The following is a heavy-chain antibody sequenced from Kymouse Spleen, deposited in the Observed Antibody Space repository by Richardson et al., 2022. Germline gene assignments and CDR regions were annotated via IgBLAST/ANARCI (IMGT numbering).Heavy chain of an antibody. J-gene: IGHJ4*02. V-gene: IGHV4-34*01. Sequence: QVQLQQWGAGLLKPSETLSLTCAVYGGSFSGYYWSWIRQPPGKGLEWIGEINHSGSTNYNPSLKSRVTISVDTSKNQFSLKLSSVTAADTAVYYCARGRLRYFDWLSPRFDYWGQGTLVTVSS. CDR1: GGSFSGYY. D-gene: IGHD3-9*01. CDR3: ARGRLRYFDWLSPRFDY. CDR2: INHSGST.